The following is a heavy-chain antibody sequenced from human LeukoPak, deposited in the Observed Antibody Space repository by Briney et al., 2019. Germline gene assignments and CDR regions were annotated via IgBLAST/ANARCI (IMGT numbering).Heavy chain of an antibody. J-gene: IGHJ4*02. V-gene: IGHV3-48*04. CDR2: ISSSSSTI. D-gene: IGHD6-19*01. CDR3: ARFIAVAGNLVDY. CDR1: GFMFSSYS. Sequence: PGGSLRLSCAASGFMFSSYSMSWVRQAPGKGLEWVSYISSSSSTIYYADSVKGRFTISRDNAKNSLYLQMNSLRAEDTAVYYCARFIAVAGNLVDYWGQGTLVTVSS.